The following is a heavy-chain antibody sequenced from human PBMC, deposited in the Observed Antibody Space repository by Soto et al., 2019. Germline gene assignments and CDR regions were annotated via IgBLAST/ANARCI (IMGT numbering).Heavy chain of an antibody. CDR2: IYATGTT. J-gene: IGHJ5*02. V-gene: IGHV4-4*07. D-gene: IGHD1-1*01. CDR1: GASISGFY. Sequence: SSETLSLTCTVSGASISGFYWSWIRKSAGKGLEWIGRIYATGTTDYNPSLKSRVMTSVDTSKKQFSLKLRSVTAADTAVYYCVRDGTKTLRDWFDPWGQGISVTVS. CDR3: VRDGTKTLRDWFDP.